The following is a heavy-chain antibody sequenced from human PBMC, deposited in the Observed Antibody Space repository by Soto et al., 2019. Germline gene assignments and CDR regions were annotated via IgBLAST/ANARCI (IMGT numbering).Heavy chain of an antibody. CDR1: GFTFSDYY. V-gene: IGHV3-11*06. CDR2: ISNSSSYT. CDR3: ARVPTNWNDVGVDY. D-gene: IGHD1-20*01. J-gene: IGHJ4*02. Sequence: GGSLRLSCAASGFTFSDYYMSWIRQAPGKGLEWVSYISNSSSYTNYADSVKGRFTISRDNAKNSLYLQMNSLRAEDTAVYYCARVPTNWNDVGVDYWGQGTLVTVSS.